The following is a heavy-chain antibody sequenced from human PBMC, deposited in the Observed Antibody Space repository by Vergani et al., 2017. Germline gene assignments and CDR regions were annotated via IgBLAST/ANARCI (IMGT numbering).Heavy chain of an antibody. J-gene: IGHJ4*02. CDR3: AKSPAVAGTYLDY. D-gene: IGHD6-19*01. V-gene: IGHV3-30*18. CDR1: GFTFSSYG. Sequence: QVQLVESGGGVVQPGRSLRLSCAASGFTFSSYGMHWVRQAPGKGLEWVAVISYDGSNKYYADSVKGRFTISRYNSKNTLYLQMNSLRAEDTAVYYCAKSPAVAGTYLDYWGQGTLVTVSS. CDR2: ISYDGSNK.